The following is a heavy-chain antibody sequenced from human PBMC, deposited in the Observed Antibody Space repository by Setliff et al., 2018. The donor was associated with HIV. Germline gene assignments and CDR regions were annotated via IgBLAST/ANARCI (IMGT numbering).Heavy chain of an antibody. V-gene: IGHV5-51*01. CDR3: VRHWYCGGGRCYSLLANFYYGLDV. D-gene: IGHD2-15*01. J-gene: IGHJ6*02. Sequence: GESLKTSCKGSGYIFNSYWIGWVRQRPGKGLEWMGIIYPGDSETRYSPSFQGQVTISADKSITTAYLQWSSLKASDTAMYYCVRHWYCGGGRCYSLLANFYYGLDVWGLGTSVTVSS. CDR1: GYIFNSYW. CDR2: IYPGDSET.